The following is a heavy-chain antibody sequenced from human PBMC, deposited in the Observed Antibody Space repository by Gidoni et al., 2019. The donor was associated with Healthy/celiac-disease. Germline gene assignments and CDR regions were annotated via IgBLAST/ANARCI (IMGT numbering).Heavy chain of an antibody. V-gene: IGHV4-34*01. CDR1: GGSFSGYY. CDR2: INHSGST. D-gene: IGHD6-13*01. CDR3: ARRPGYSSSRRLGSWFDP. Sequence: QVQLQQWGAGLLKPSETLSLTCAVYGGSFSGYYWSWIRQPPGKGLEWIGEINHSGSTNYNPSLKIRVTISVDTSKNQFSLKLSSVTAADTAVYYCARRPGYSSSRRLGSWFDPWGQGTLVTVSS. J-gene: IGHJ5*02.